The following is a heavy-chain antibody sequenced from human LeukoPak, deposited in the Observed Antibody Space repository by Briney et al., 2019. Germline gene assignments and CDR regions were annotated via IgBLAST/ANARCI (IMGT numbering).Heavy chain of an antibody. D-gene: IGHD1-26*01. CDR2: IYYSGST. J-gene: IGHJ5*02. Sequence: SETLSLTCTVSGGSVSSGSNYWGWIRQPPGKGLEWIGNIYYSGSTYYNPSLKSRVTISVDTSKNQFSLKLSSVTAADTAVYYCARALRGGSSGINRFEPWGERNLVTVSS. CDR3: ARALRGGSSGINRFEP. V-gene: IGHV4-39*07. CDR1: GGSVSSGSNY.